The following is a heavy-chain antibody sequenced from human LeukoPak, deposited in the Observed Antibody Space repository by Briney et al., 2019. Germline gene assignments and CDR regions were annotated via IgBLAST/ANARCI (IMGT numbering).Heavy chain of an antibody. J-gene: IGHJ5*02. Sequence: SETLSLTCAVYGGSFSGYYWSWIRQPPGKGLEWIGEINHSGSTNYNPSLKSRVTISVDTSKNQFSLKLSPVTAADTAVYYCARMGRWNNWFDPWGQGTLVTVSS. CDR3: ARMGRWNNWFDP. V-gene: IGHV4-34*01. D-gene: IGHD3-10*01. CDR2: INHSGST. CDR1: GGSFSGYY.